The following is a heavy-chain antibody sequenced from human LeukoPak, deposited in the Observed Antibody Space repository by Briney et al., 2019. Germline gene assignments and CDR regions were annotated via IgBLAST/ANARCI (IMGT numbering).Heavy chain of an antibody. CDR1: GGSISSYY. CDR2: IYYSGST. J-gene: IGHJ6*03. V-gene: IGHV4-59*01. CDR3: ARYYDTFWPNLYYYMDV. Sequence: SETLSLTCTVSGGSISSYYWSWIRQPPGKGLEWIGYIYYSGSTNYNPSLKSRVTISVDTSKNQFPLKLSSVTAADTAVYYCARYYDTFWPNLYYYMDVWGKGTTVTVPS. D-gene: IGHD3-9*01.